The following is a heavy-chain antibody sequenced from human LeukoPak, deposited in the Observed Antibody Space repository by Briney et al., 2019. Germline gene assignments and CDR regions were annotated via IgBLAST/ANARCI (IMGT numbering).Heavy chain of an antibody. CDR2: MSSSGST. CDR1: GASISLYY. CDR3: ARDSRTERPWYFDL. V-gene: IGHV4-4*07. Sequence: PSETLSLTCTVSGASISLYYWSWIRQPAGKGLEWIGRMSSSGSTNYNPSLKSQVTMSVDTSKNQFSLDLSSVTAADTAVYYCARDSRTERPWYFDLWGRGTLVTVSS. D-gene: IGHD3/OR15-3a*01. J-gene: IGHJ2*01.